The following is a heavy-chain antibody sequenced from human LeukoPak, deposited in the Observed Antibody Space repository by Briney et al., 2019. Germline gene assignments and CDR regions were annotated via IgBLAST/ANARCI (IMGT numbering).Heavy chain of an antibody. V-gene: IGHV3-53*01. CDR2: IYSGGST. CDR3: ARENWGGSYFDY. D-gene: IGHD7-27*01. CDR1: EFTVSSSN. Sequence: GGSLRLSCAASEFTVSSSNMNWVRQAPGKGLEWVSSIYSGGSTYYADSVKGRFTISRDNFKNILYLQMNSLRAEDTAAYYCARENWGGSYFDYWGQGALVTVSS. J-gene: IGHJ4*02.